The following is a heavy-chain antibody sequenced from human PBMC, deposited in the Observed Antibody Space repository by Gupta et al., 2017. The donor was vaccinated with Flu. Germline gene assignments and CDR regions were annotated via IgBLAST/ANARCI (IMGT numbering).Heavy chain of an antibody. CDR3: ARGHYVFDY. D-gene: IGHD4-17*01. V-gene: IGHV3-7*01. J-gene: IGHJ4*02. CDR2: IKQGGSEK. Sequence: MTWVRQAPGKGLEWVANIKQGGSEKYYVDSVKGRFTISRDNTKNSLYLQMNSLRAEDTAVYYCARGHYVFDYWGQGALVTVSS.